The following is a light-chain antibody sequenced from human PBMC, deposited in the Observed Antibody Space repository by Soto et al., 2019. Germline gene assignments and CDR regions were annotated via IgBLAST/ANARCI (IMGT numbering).Light chain of an antibody. CDR2: AAS. CDR3: QQYNNWPMT. V-gene: IGKV3-15*01. J-gene: IGKJ1*01. Sequence: EIRMSQSPATLSVSTGERATLTCRASQSISSCLAWYQQKPGRAPRLLIYAASSMENGIPARFSGSGSGTEFTLTISSLQPEDFAVYYCQQYNNWPMTFGQGTRV. CDR1: QSISSC.